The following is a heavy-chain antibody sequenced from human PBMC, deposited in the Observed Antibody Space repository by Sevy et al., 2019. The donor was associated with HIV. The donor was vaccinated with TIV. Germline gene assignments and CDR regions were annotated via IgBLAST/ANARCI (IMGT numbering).Heavy chain of an antibody. CDR1: GFTFSNYA. J-gene: IGHJ4*02. CDR3: ARSKQGPPSVKGLDY. D-gene: IGHD4-17*01. CDR2: ISGSGGSGDKT. Sequence: GGSLRLSCAASGFTFSNYAMNWVRQAPGKGLEWVSGISGSGGSGDKTNYADSVKGRFTISRDNSKNTLYLQMNSLRAEDTAVYYCARSKQGPPSVKGLDYWGQGTLVTVSS. V-gene: IGHV3-23*01.